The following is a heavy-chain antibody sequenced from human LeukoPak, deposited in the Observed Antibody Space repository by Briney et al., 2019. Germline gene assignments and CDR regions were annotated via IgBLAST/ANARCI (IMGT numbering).Heavy chain of an antibody. J-gene: IGHJ4*02. CDR2: ITSDGSIT. CDR1: GFTFSAYW. CDR3: ARGKNGDSFFDF. V-gene: IGHV3-74*01. D-gene: IGHD4-17*01. Sequence: PGGSLRLSCAASGFTFSAYWMHWVRQAPGKGLVWVSRITSDGSITSCADSVKGRFTISRDNAENTLYLQMSTLRAEDTAVYYCARGKNGDSFFDFWGQGTLVAVSS.